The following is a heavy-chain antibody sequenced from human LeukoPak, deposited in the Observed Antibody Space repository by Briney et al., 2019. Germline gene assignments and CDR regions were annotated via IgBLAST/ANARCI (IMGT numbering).Heavy chain of an antibody. J-gene: IGHJ5*02. CDR2: INPSGTTT. V-gene: IGHV1-46*01. CDR3: ARDHSRTEGGTSFWWFDP. CDR1: GYVYTSHW. Sequence: ASVKVSCKASGYVYTSHWIHWVRQAPGQGLEWMGVINPSGTTTVYAQKFQGRVTMTRDTSTSTDYLELRSLRSEDTATYYCARDHSRTEGGTSFWWFDPWGQGTLVIVSS. D-gene: IGHD1-26*01.